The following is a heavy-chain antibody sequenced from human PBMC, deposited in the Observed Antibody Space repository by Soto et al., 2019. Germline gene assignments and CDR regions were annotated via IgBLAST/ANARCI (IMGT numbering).Heavy chain of an antibody. Sequence: ASVKVSCKASGGTFSSYAISWARQAPGQGLEWVGWINPNSGATTYAQKFQGRVTMTRDTSIITAHMELSRLRSDDTAIYYCARDMVSTIGDFDYWGQGTLVTVSS. CDR3: ARDMVSTIGDFDY. J-gene: IGHJ4*02. CDR1: GGTFSSYA. CDR2: INPNSGAT. V-gene: IGHV1-2*02. D-gene: IGHD3-16*01.